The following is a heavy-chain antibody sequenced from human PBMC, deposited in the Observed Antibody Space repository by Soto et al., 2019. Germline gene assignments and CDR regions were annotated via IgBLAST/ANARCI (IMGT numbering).Heavy chain of an antibody. CDR2: IYLSGTT. CDR1: GGSIGSSAW. V-gene: IGHV4-4*02. D-gene: IGHD1-26*01. J-gene: IGHJ4*02. Sequence: QVQLQESGPGLVKPSGTLSLTCAVSGGSIGSSAWWSWVRQPPGKVLDWIGEIYLSGTTNYNSSLRGRVSISMNESKDQLSLILISVTAADTAVYYCARGPDKGWEWGQGTLVTVSS. CDR3: ARGPDKGWE.